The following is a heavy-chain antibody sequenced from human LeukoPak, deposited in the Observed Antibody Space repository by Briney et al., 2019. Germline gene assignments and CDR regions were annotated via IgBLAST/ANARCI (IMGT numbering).Heavy chain of an antibody. V-gene: IGHV1-2*02. CDR1: GHTFTGYY. J-gene: IGHJ6*03. D-gene: IGHD2-2*01. CDR2: INPNSGGT. CDR3: ARVGFVVVPAATMNYYYYYMDV. Sequence: ASVKVSCKASGHTFTGYYMHWVRQAPGQGLEWMGWINPNSGGTNYAQKFQGRVTMTRDTSISTAYMELSRLRSDDTAVYYCARVGFVVVPAATMNYYYYYMDVWGKGTTVTVSS.